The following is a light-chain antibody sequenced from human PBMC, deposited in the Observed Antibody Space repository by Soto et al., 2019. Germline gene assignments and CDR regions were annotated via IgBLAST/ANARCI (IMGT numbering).Light chain of an antibody. CDR1: QSVPSNY. CDR2: DAS. CDR3: QQYGSSPPWT. V-gene: IGKV3-20*01. Sequence: ELVLTQSPGTLSLSPGERATLSCRASQSVPSNYLAWYQQKPGQAPRLLIFDASSRATGIPDRFSGSGSGTDFTLTISRLEPEDFALYYCQQYGSSPPWTFGQGTNVEFK. J-gene: IGKJ1*01.